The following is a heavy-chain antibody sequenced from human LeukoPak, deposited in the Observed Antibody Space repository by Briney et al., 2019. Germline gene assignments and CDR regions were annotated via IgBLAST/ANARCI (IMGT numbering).Heavy chain of an antibody. J-gene: IGHJ4*02. D-gene: IGHD3-10*01. V-gene: IGHV3-33*01. Sequence: PGGSLRLSCAASGFIFSSYGMHWVRQAPGKGLEWVAAIWYDGSNKYHADSVKGRFTISRDNSKNTLYLQMNSLRAEDTAVYYCARASGSYFNVVDYWGQGTLVTVSS. CDR3: ARASGSYFNVVDY. CDR1: GFIFSSYG. CDR2: IWYDGSNK.